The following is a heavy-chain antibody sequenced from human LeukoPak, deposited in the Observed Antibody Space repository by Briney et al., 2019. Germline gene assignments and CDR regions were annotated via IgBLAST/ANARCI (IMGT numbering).Heavy chain of an antibody. CDR2: INHSGST. J-gene: IGHJ5*02. Sequence: PSETLSLTCAVYGGSLSGYYWSWIRQPPGKGLEWIGEINHSGSTNYNPSLKSRVTISVDTSKNQFSLKLSSVTAADTAVYYCARVSRGSGWYVWFDPWGQGTLVTVSA. CDR3: ARVSRGSGWYVWFDP. D-gene: IGHD6-19*01. V-gene: IGHV4-34*01. CDR1: GGSLSGYY.